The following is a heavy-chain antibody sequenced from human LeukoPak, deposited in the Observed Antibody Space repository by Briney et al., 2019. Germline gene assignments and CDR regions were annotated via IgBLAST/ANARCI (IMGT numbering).Heavy chain of an antibody. CDR3: ARGVGQWLVTRPNLDEYYFDY. J-gene: IGHJ4*02. CDR1: GGTFSSYA. D-gene: IGHD6-19*01. Sequence: SVKVSCKASGGTFSSYAISWVRQAPGQGLEWMGGIIPIFGTANYAQKFQGRVTITADESTSTAYMELSSLRSEDTAVYYCARGVGQWLVTRPNLDEYYFDYWGQGTLVTVSS. V-gene: IGHV1-69*13. CDR2: IIPIFGTA.